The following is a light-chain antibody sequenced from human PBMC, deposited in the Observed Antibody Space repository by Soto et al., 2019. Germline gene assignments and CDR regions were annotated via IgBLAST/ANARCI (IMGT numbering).Light chain of an antibody. CDR1: SSNIGAGYD. CDR2: RNN. V-gene: IGLV1-40*01. J-gene: IGLJ1*01. CDR3: QSYDSSLSAYV. Sequence: QSVLTQPLSVSGAPGQRVTISCTGSSSNIGAGYDVHWYQQLPGTAPKLLIFRNNNRPSGVPDRFSGSKSGTSASLAITGLQAEDEADYYCQSYDSSLSAYVFATGTKVTVL.